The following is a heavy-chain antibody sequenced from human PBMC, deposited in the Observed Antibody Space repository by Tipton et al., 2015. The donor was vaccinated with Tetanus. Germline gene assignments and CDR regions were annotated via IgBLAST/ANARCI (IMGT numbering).Heavy chain of an antibody. V-gene: IGHV3-23*03. CDR1: GFTFSSYA. Sequence: SLRLSCAASGFTFSSYAMSWVRQAPGKGLEWVSVIYSGDSRTYYADSVKGRFTISRDNSKNTLYLQMNSLRAEDTAVYYCGGFSFSDDLDIWGRGTMVTVSS. D-gene: IGHD2-15*01. CDR2: IYSGDSRT. J-gene: IGHJ3*02. CDR3: GGFSFSDDLDI.